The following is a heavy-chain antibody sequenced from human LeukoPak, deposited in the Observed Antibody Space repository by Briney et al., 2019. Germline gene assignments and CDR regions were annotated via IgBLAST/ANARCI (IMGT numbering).Heavy chain of an antibody. D-gene: IGHD2-21*02. CDR1: GGSISSYY. J-gene: IGHJ1*01. V-gene: IGHV4-59*08. CDR2: VYYSGTT. Sequence: SETLSLTCTVSGGSISSYYWSWIRQLPGKGLEWIGYVYYSGTTNYNPSLESRVTISVDTSKNQFSLKLTSVAAADTAVYYCARHGTAAGPFQLWGQGTLVTVSS. CDR3: ARHGTAAGPFQL.